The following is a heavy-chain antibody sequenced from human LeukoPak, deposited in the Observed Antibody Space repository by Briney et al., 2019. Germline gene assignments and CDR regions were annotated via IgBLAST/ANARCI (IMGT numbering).Heavy chain of an antibody. Sequence: GGSLRLSCAASGFTFSDYYMSWIRQAPATGLEWVSYISSSGSTIYYADSVKGRFTISRDNAKNSLYLQMNSLRAEDTAVYYCARANCGGDCSDYYYYGMDVWGQGTTVTVSS. J-gene: IGHJ6*02. CDR1: GFTFSDYY. CDR3: ARANCGGDCSDYYYYGMDV. D-gene: IGHD2-21*02. CDR2: ISSSGSTI. V-gene: IGHV3-11*01.